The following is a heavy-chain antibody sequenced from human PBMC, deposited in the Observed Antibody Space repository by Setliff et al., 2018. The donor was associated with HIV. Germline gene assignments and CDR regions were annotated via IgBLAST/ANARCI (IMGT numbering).Heavy chain of an antibody. CDR3: ARELLGSNGVFDH. Sequence: SETLSLTCSVSSGSISSYYWSWIRQPPGKGLEWIGYIFYTGRTNYNPSLKGRVTISVDTSKNQFSLRLTSVTAADTAVYYCARELLGSNGVFDHWGQGTLVTVSS. D-gene: IGHD2-8*01. CDR2: IFYTGRT. V-gene: IGHV4-59*01. J-gene: IGHJ4*02. CDR1: SGSISSYY.